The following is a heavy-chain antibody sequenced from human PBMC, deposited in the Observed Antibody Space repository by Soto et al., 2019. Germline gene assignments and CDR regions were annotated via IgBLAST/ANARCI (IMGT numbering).Heavy chain of an antibody. J-gene: IGHJ4*02. CDR2: IIPIFGTA. Sequence: QVQLVQSGAEVKKPGSSVKVSCKASGGTFSSYDISWVRQAPGQGLAWMGGIIPIFGTANYAQQLQGRVTITEDESTSTAYSELSSLRSEDTAVYYCARELVIAEAVGYWGQGTLVTVSS. CDR3: ARELVIAEAVGY. D-gene: IGHD6-13*01. V-gene: IGHV1-69*01. CDR1: GGTFSSYD.